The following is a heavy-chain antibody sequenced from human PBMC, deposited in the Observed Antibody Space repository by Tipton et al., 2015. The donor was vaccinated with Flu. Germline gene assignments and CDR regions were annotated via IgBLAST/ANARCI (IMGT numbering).Heavy chain of an antibody. Sequence: TLSLTCSVSGDSIGRGYCWGWIRQPPGKGLEWIGNIYHTGNTYYNPSLKSRVTISVDRSMNQFSLKLSSVTAADTAVYYCARASTGIVVAGVYHYYAMDVWGQGATVTVSS. D-gene: IGHD6-19*01. CDR2: IYHTGNT. CDR1: GDSIGRGYC. CDR3: ARASTGIVVAGVYHYYAMDV. V-gene: IGHV4-38-2*02. J-gene: IGHJ6*02.